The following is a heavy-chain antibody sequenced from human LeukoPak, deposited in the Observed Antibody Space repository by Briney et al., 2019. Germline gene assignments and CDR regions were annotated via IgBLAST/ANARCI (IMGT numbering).Heavy chain of an antibody. V-gene: IGHV4-59*08. J-gene: IGHJ5*02. Sequence: PSETLSLTCTVSGGFISPYYWGWIRQPPGKGREWIGYILYSGSTNYNPSLKSRLTISVDTTKNQFSLKLSSVTAADTAVYYCARHVLVPVAMTGGNNWFDPWGQGTLVTVSS. D-gene: IGHD2-2*01. CDR3: ARHVLVPVAMTGGNNWFDP. CDR1: GGFISPYY. CDR2: ILYSGST.